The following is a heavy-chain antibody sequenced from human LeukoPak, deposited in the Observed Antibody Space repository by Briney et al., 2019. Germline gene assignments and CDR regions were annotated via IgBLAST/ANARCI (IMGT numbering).Heavy chain of an antibody. CDR1: GGSISSSSYY. V-gene: IGHV4-39*07. CDR2: IYYSGST. Sequence: SETLSLTCTVSGGSISSSSYYWGWIRQPPGKGLEWIGSIYYSGSTYYNPSLKSRVTISVDTSKNQFSLKLSSVTAADTAVYYCARTLLRGYNWFDPWGQGTLVTVSS. D-gene: IGHD2-15*01. CDR3: ARTLLRGYNWFDP. J-gene: IGHJ5*02.